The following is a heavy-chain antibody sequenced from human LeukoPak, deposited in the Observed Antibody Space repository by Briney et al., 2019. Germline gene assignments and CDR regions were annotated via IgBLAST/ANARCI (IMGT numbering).Heavy chain of an antibody. D-gene: IGHD2-15*01. J-gene: IGHJ6*03. CDR1: GYTFTGYY. Sequence: ASVKVSCKASGYTFTGYYMHWVRQAPGQGLEWMGWINPNSGGTNYAQKFQGRVTMTRDTSISTAYMELSRLRSDDTAVYYCARETYCSGGSCYSDRYYYYMDVWGKGTTVTVSS. CDR2: INPNSGGT. CDR3: ARETYCSGGSCYSDRYYYYMDV. V-gene: IGHV1-2*02.